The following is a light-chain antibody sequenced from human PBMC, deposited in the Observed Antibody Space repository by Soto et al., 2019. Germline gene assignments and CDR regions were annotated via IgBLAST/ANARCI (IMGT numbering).Light chain of an antibody. CDR2: AAS. J-gene: IGKJ1*01. CDR1: QSVRSN. Sequence: EIVMTQSPAALSLSPGERATLSCSASQSVRSNLAWYQQRPGQAPRLLIYAASIGATGVPARFSGSGSGTDFPLTISSLQSEDFAVYFCQHYNDWPWTFGQGTKVELK. V-gene: IGKV3-15*01. CDR3: QHYNDWPWT.